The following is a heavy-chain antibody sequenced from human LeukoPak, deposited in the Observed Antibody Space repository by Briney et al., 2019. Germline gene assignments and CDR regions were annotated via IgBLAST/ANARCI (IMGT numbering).Heavy chain of an antibody. CDR3: ARGKTSQNIVTRKTYNWFDP. CDR1: GFTFSSYS. Sequence: GGSLRLSCAASGFTFSSYSMNWVRQAPGKGLEWISYISSSSSTIYYADSVKGRFTISRDNAKNSLYLQMKSLRAEDTAVYYCARGKTSQNIVTRKTYNWFDPWGQGTLVTVSS. CDR2: ISSSSSTI. J-gene: IGHJ5*02. D-gene: IGHD1-14*01. V-gene: IGHV3-48*04.